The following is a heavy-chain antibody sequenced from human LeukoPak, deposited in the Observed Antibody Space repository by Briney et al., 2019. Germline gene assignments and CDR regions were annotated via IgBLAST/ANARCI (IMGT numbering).Heavy chain of an antibody. Sequence: SETLSLTCTVSGGSISTYYWSWIRQPPGKGLGWIGYIYDSGSTNYNPSLKSRVTISVDTSKNQFSLKLTSVTAADTAVYYCARDHYYPSGSLDYWGQGTLVTVSS. J-gene: IGHJ4*02. CDR1: GGSISTYY. D-gene: IGHD3-10*01. CDR3: ARDHYYPSGSLDY. CDR2: IYDSGST. V-gene: IGHV4-59*01.